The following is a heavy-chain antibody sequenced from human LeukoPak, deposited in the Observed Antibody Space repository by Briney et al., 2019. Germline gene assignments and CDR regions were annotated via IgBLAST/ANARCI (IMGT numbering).Heavy chain of an antibody. J-gene: IGHJ4*02. CDR1: GYSFTNYH. Sequence: ASVKVSCNTSGYSFTNYHMHWVRLAPGQGREWMGHIYPNTGGTSYAQRFQGRVTMTSDTSVSTVYMELSSLISDDTAAYYCARENWYYDYWGQGTLVTVSS. CDR2: IYPNTGGT. CDR3: ARENWYYDY. V-gene: IGHV1-2*06. D-gene: IGHD1-7*01.